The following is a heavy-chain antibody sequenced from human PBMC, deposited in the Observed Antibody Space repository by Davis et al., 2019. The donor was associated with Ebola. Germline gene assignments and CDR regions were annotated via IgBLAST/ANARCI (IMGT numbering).Heavy chain of an antibody. J-gene: IGHJ4*02. D-gene: IGHD5-18*01. CDR2: IYNSGTT. CDR1: GVSISTYY. Sequence: MPSETLSLTCNVSGVSISTYYWSWIRQHPGKGLEWIGYIYNSGTTYYNPSLKSRVTISVDTSKNQFSLKLSSVTAADTAVYYCARGYSYGSPYFDYWGQGTLVTVSS. V-gene: IGHV4-4*09. CDR3: ARGYSYGSPYFDY.